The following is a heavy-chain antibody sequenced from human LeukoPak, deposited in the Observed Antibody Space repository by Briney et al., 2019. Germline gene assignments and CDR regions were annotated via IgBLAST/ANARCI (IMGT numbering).Heavy chain of an antibody. Sequence: PSETLSLTCTLSGGSISSYYWSWLPQPPGEGLEWIGYIYYSGSTNYNPSLKSRVTIPVETSKKQSSLKLNSVTAADTAVYYGSRATNQRRWGNWYFDLWGRGTLVTVSS. CDR2: IYYSGST. J-gene: IGHJ2*01. D-gene: IGHD3-16*01. CDR3: SRATNQRRWGNWYFDL. V-gene: IGHV4-59*12. CDR1: GGSISSYY.